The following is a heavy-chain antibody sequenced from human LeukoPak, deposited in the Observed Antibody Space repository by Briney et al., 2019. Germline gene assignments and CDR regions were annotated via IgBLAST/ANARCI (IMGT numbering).Heavy chain of an antibody. V-gene: IGHV6-1*01. J-gene: IGHJ4*02. CDR2: TYYRSKWSF. CDR1: GDSLFTNSVA. CDR3: ARGKYTSFDN. D-gene: IGHD2-2*01. Sequence: SQTLSLTRAISGDSLFTNSVAWNWIKQSPTRGLEWLGRTYYRSKWSFEYAVSVKSRITINADTSKNQFYLQLNSVTPEDTAVYYCARGKYTSFDNWGQGTLVTVSS.